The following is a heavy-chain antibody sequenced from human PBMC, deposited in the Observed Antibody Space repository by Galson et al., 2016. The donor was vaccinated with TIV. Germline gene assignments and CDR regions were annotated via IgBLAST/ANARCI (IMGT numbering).Heavy chain of an antibody. D-gene: IGHD2-21*01. Sequence: SLRLSCAASGFTVSDNYLIWVRQAQGGGLDWVSLIYNDGTTFYAGAVKGRFTIYRDTSKNTVYLQMNSLRPEDTAVYYCARDRRFCGNECYLQYFYGMDVWGHGTTVTVSS. V-gene: IGHV3-66*02. J-gene: IGHJ6*02. CDR2: IYNDGTT. CDR3: ARDRRFCGNECYLQYFYGMDV. CDR1: GFTVSDNY.